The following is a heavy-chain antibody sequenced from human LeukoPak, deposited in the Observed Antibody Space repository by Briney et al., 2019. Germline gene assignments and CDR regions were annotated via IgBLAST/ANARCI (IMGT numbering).Heavy chain of an antibody. Sequence: GGSLRLSCAGSGFTFSNYGINWVRQAPGKGLEWVSYSRSSSPSMYYADSVKGRFTTSRDNANNSLYLQMNSLRAEDTAVYYCSRDPTYYLRYGYFDYWGQGALVTVSS. CDR1: GFTFSNYG. D-gene: IGHD1-26*01. J-gene: IGHJ4*02. V-gene: IGHV3-48*01. CDR2: SRSSSPSM. CDR3: SRDPTYYLRYGYFDY.